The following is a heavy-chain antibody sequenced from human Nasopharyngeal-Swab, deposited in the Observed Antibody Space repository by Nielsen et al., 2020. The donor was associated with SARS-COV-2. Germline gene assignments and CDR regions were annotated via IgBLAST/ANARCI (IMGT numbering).Heavy chain of an antibody. CDR2: INWNGGST. D-gene: IGHD3-9*01. J-gene: IGHJ4*02. CDR3: ARDDILTGYLWNYFDY. CDR1: GFTVDDYS. V-gene: IGHV3-20*04. Sequence: GGSLRLSCAASGFTVDDYSMSWVRQAPGKGLEWVSGINWNGGSTGYADSVKGRFTISRDNAKNSLYLQMNSLRAEDTALYYCARDDILTGYLWNYFDYWGQGTLVTVSS.